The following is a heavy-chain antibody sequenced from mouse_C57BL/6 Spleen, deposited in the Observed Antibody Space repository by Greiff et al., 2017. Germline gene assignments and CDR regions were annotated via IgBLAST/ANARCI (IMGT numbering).Heavy chain of an antibody. Sequence: QVQLQQPGAELVMPGASVKLSCKASGYTFTSYWMHWVKQRPGQGLEWIGEFDPSDSYTNYNQKFKGKSTLTVDKSSSTAYLQLSSLTSEDSAVYYCARQPLLRYFDYWGQGTTLTVSS. CDR1: GYTFTSYW. CDR3: ARQPLLRYFDY. J-gene: IGHJ2*01. D-gene: IGHD1-1*01. V-gene: IGHV1-69*01. CDR2: FDPSDSYT.